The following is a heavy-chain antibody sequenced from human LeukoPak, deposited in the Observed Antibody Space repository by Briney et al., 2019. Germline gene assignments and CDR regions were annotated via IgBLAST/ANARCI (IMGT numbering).Heavy chain of an antibody. D-gene: IGHD3-10*01. CDR3: ARQVWFRVGAPLPGWFDP. Sequence: SETLSLTCSVSSYSINSNYYWGWIRQSPGKGLEWIGSIYYSGSTYYNPSLKSRVTISVDTSKNQFSLKLRSVTAADTAVYYCARQVWFRVGAPLPGWFDPWGQGTPVTVSS. CDR1: SYSINSNYY. J-gene: IGHJ5*02. CDR2: IYYSGST. V-gene: IGHV4-38-2*01.